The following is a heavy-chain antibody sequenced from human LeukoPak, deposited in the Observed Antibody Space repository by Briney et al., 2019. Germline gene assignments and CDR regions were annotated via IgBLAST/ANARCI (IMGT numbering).Heavy chain of an antibody. CDR1: GGSFSGYY. J-gene: IGHJ6*04. CDR2: INHSGST. V-gene: IGHV4-34*01. Sequence: SETLSLTCAVYGGSFSGYYWSWIRQPPGKGLEWIGEINHSGSTNYNPSLKSRVTISVDTSKNQFSLKLSSVTAADTAVYYCARGRDYGMDVWGKGTTVTVSS. CDR3: ARGRDYGMDV.